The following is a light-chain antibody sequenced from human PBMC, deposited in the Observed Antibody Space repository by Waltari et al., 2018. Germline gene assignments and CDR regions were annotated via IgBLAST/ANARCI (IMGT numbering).Light chain of an antibody. CDR2: WAS. J-gene: IGKJ2*01. CDR3: QQYYGTPPYT. V-gene: IGKV4-1*01. CDR1: QSVLYSSNNKNY. Sequence: DIVMTQSPDSLAVSLGERATINCKSSQSVLYSSNNKNYLAWYQQKPGQPPKLLIYWASTRESGVPDRFSGSGSGTDFTLTISSLQAEDVAVYYCQQYYGTPPYTFGQGTKLESK.